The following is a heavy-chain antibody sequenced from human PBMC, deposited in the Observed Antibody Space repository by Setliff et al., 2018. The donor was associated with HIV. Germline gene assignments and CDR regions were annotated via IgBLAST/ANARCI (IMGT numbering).Heavy chain of an antibody. Sequence: SETLSLTCSVPGGSIISGSYYWSWIRQPAGKGLEWIGHIYTSGSTNYNPSLKSRVTISVDTSKNHFSLKLSSVTAADTAVYYCARSLLPSITVAGTIGYWGQGSLVTVSS. CDR1: GGSIISGSYY. CDR3: ARSLLPSITVAGTIGY. CDR2: IYTSGST. D-gene: IGHD6-19*01. V-gene: IGHV4-61*09. J-gene: IGHJ4*02.